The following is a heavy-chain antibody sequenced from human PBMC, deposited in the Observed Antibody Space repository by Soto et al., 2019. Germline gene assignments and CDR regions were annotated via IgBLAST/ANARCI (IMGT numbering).Heavy chain of an antibody. CDR1: GFTFSSYG. J-gene: IGHJ4*02. D-gene: IGHD2-15*01. Sequence: QPGGSLRLSCAASGFTFSSYGMHWVRQAPGKGLEWVAVISYDGSNKYYADSVKGRFTISRDNSKNTLCLQMNSLRAEDTAVYYCAKDYGLDLGYCSGGSCYPVPDYWGQGTLVTVSS. CDR2: ISYDGSNK. V-gene: IGHV3-30*18. CDR3: AKDYGLDLGYCSGGSCYPVPDY.